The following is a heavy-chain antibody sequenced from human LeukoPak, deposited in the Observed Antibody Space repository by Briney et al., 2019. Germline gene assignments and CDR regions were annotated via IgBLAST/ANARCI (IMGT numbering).Heavy chain of an antibody. D-gene: IGHD3-22*01. V-gene: IGHV1-69*02. Sequence: SVTVSCKACGGTFSSYTISGLRQPPAQGLEWMGMIIPILGIANYAQKFQGRVKSTEDKSTSTAYMEISSPRSEDTAVYYCARAGVDSSGYYRPNYYYYYGMDVWGEGTTVTVSS. J-gene: IGHJ6*04. CDR3: ARAGVDSSGYYRPNYYYYYGMDV. CDR2: IIPILGIA. CDR1: GGTFSSYT.